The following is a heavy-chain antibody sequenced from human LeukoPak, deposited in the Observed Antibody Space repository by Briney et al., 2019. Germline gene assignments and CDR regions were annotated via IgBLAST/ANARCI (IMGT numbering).Heavy chain of an antibody. Sequence: TGGSLRLSCAASGFTFSSYWMSWVRQAPGKGLEWVANIKQDGSEKYYVDSVKGRLTISRDNAKNSLYLQMNSLRAEDTAVYYCARLYSTKDDAFDIWGQGTMVTVSS. CDR3: ARLYSTKDDAFDI. J-gene: IGHJ3*02. D-gene: IGHD6-13*01. CDR1: GFTFSSYW. V-gene: IGHV3-7*03. CDR2: IKQDGSEK.